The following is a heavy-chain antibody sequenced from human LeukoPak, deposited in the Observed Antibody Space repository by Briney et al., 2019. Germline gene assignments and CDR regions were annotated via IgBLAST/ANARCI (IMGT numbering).Heavy chain of an antibody. J-gene: IGHJ4*02. CDR1: GYTFTSYA. CDR3: ASSNIAADIDY. Sequence: ASVKVSCKASGYTFTSYAMNWVRQAPGQGLEWMGCAQGFTGRFVFSLDTSVSTAYLQISSLKAEDTAVYYCASSNIAADIDYWGQGTLVTVSS. D-gene: IGHD6-13*01. V-gene: IGHV7-4-1*02.